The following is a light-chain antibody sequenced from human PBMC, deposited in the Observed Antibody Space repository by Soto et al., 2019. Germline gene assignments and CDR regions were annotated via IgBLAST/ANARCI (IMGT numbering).Light chain of an antibody. CDR1: LRVSSN. V-gene: IGKV3-15*01. CDR3: QQYNDWPRT. CDR2: GAS. Sequence: LVMTQSPATLSLSPGERATLSCRASLRVSSNLAWYQQKPGQAPRLLIYGASTRATGIPARFSGSGSGTEFTLTISSLQSEDFAVYYCQQYNDWPRTFGQGTKVEIK. J-gene: IGKJ1*01.